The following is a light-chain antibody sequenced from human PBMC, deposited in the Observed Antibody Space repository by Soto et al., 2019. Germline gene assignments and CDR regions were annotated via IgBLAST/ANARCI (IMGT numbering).Light chain of an antibody. Sequence: EIVMTQSPATLSVSPGERATLSCRASQSVGSNLAWYQQKPGQAPRLLIYGASTRATGIPARFSCSGSGTDFTLTISSPQAEDFAVYYYQQYNNWPPITFGQGTRLEIK. CDR2: GAS. CDR3: QQYNNWPPIT. V-gene: IGKV3-15*01. CDR1: QSVGSN. J-gene: IGKJ5*01.